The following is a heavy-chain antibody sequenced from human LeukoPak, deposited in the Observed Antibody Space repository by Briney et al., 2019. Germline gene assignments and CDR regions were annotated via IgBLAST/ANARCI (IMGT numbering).Heavy chain of an antibody. Sequence: SETLSLTCTVSGGSITGYYWSWIRQPPGKGLEWIGYIYYSGSTTYNPSLKSRVTMSVDTSKDHFSLKLSSVTAADTAVYYCARTYYYDSIAYYFDYWGQGTLVTVSS. CDR3: ARTYYYDSIAYYFDY. CDR2: IYYSGST. D-gene: IGHD3-22*01. J-gene: IGHJ4*02. CDR1: GGSITGYY. V-gene: IGHV4-59*08.